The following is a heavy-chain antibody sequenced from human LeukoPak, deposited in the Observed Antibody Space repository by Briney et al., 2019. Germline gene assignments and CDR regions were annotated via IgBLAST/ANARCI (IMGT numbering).Heavy chain of an antibody. Sequence: GGSLRLSCAASGFTFSSYSMSWFRQAPGKGLEWVGFIRSKTYGGTTEYAASVKGRFTISRDDSKSIAYLQMNSLKTEDTAVYYCTRGRYYWGQGTLVTVSS. CDR3: TRGRYY. D-gene: IGHD4-17*01. J-gene: IGHJ4*02. V-gene: IGHV3-49*03. CDR2: IRSKTYGGTT. CDR1: GFTFSSYS.